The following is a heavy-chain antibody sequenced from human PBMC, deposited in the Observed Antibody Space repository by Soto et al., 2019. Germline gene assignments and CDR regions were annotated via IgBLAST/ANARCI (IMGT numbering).Heavy chain of an antibody. Sequence: GESLKISCKGSGYSFTSYWISWVRQMPGKGLEWKGRIYLSDSYTNYSPSFQGHVTISADKSISTAYLQWSSLKASDTAMYYCASSPRGYCSSTSCRELGNYYGMDVWGQGTTVTVSS. CDR2: IYLSDSYT. V-gene: IGHV5-10-1*01. CDR1: GYSFTSYW. CDR3: ASSPRGYCSSTSCRELGNYYGMDV. J-gene: IGHJ6*02. D-gene: IGHD2-2*01.